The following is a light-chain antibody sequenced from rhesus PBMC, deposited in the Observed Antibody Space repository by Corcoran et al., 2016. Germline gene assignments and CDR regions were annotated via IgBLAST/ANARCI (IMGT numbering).Light chain of an antibody. Sequence: DIQMTQSPSSLSASVGDKVTITCRASQGISSWLAWYQQKPGKAPKLLIYAASSLQSGVPSRFSGSGSGTDYTLTISILQPEDFATYSCQQGYNTPFTFGPVTKLDIK. J-gene: IGKJ3*01. CDR3: QQGYNTPFT. V-gene: IGKV1-18*01. CDR1: QGISSW. CDR2: AAS.